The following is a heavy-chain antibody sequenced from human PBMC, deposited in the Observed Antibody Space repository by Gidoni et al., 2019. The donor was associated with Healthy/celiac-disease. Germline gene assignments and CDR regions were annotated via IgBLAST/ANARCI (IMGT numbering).Heavy chain of an antibody. CDR3: ARGAPYDDTSTYMEIDY. Sequence: QVQLMQSGAEVKKPGASVKVSCKASGYSFTVYYMHWVRQAPGQGLEWMGWINPNSGGTKYAQKFQGRVTMTRDTSSSTAYMELSSLRSDDTAVYYCARGAPYDDTSTYMEIDYWGQGTLVTVSS. J-gene: IGHJ4*02. CDR2: INPNSGGT. D-gene: IGHD3-22*01. V-gene: IGHV1-2*02. CDR1: GYSFTVYY.